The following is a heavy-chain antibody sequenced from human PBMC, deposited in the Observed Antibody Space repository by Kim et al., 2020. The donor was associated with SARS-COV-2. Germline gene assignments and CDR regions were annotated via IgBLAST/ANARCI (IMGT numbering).Heavy chain of an antibody. J-gene: IGHJ4*02. D-gene: IGHD1-1*01. CDR3: ARGGLERGFDY. Sequence: ANYAQKFQGRVTITADESTSTAYMELSSLRSEDTAVYYCARGGLERGFDYWGQGTLVTVSS. V-gene: IGHV1-69*01. CDR2: A.